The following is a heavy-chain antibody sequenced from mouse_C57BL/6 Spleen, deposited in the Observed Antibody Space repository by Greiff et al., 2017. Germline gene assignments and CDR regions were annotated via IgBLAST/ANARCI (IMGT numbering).Heavy chain of an antibody. CDR1: GYTFTSYW. J-gene: IGHJ2*01. V-gene: IGHV1-61*01. CDR3: ARSGRKLYYFDY. Sequence: QVQLQQPGAELVRPGSSVKLSCKASGYTFTSYWMDWVKQRPGQGLEWIGNIYPSDSETHYNQKFKDKATLTVDKSSSTAYMQLSSLTSEDSAVYYCARSGRKLYYFDYWGQGTTLTVSS. CDR2: IYPSDSET. D-gene: IGHD3-1*01.